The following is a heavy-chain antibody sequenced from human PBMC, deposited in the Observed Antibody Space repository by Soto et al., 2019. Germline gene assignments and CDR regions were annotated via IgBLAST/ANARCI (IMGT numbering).Heavy chain of an antibody. J-gene: IGHJ5*02. CDR3: ATSNWFDP. CDR2: IFSSGST. Sequence: SETLSVTCTVSGGSISNYYWSWIRQPPGKGLQWIGYIFSSGSTNYNPSLKSRVTISVDTSKNQFSLKLNSVTAADTAVYYCATSNWFDPWGQGTLVTVPQ. CDR1: GGSISNYY. V-gene: IGHV4-59*08.